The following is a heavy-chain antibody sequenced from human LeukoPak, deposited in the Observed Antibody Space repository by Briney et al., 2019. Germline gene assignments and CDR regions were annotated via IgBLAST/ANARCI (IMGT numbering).Heavy chain of an antibody. CDR2: FDPEDGET. D-gene: IGHD3-3*01. V-gene: IGHV1-24*01. Sequence: ASVKVSCKVSGYTLTELSMHWVRQAPGKGLEWMGGFDPEDGETIYAQKFQGRVTMTEDTSTDTAYMELSSLRSEDTAVYYCATRYYDFWSGYYNWFDPWGQGALVTVSS. CDR3: ATRYYDFWSGYYNWFDP. J-gene: IGHJ5*02. CDR1: GYTLTELS.